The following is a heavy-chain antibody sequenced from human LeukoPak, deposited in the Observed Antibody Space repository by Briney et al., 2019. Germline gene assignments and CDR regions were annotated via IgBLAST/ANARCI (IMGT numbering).Heavy chain of an antibody. CDR2: IRYDGSLK. Sequence: PGGSLRLSCAASGFTFSTYSMHWVRQAPGKGLEWVAFIRYDGSLKHYADSVKGRFTISRDNSKNTLYLQMDSLRADDTAVFYCAKVRTEIAKIAFDSWDHGSMVTVSS. CDR3: AKVRTEIAKIAFDS. D-gene: IGHD3-22*01. V-gene: IGHV3-30*02. J-gene: IGHJ3*02. CDR1: GFTFSTYS.